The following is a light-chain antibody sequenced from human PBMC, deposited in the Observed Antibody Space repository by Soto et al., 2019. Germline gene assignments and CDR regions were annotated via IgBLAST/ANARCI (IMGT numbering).Light chain of an antibody. J-gene: IGKJ1*01. V-gene: IGKV1-5*01. CDR3: QQYENYWT. Sequence: DIQMTQSPPTLSASVGDRVTITCRASQPISSWLAWYHQKPGKAPKLLIYDASNLESGVPSRFSGSGSGTEFTLTISRLPPEDFGIYYCQQYENYWTFGQGTKVEIK. CDR2: DAS. CDR1: QPISSW.